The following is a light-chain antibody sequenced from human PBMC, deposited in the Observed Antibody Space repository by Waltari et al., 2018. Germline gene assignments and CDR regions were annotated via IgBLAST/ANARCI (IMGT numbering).Light chain of an antibody. CDR1: SSDCGNYNR. Sequence: QSALTQPPSVSGSPGQSVASSCTATSSDCGNYNRVYWYQQSPGTAPKLMIYDVTNRPSGVPHRFSGSKSGNTASLTISGLQAEDEADYYCSSPTTSITWVFGGGTKLTVL. CDR2: DVT. CDR3: SSPTTSITWV. V-gene: IGLV2-18*02. J-gene: IGLJ3*02.